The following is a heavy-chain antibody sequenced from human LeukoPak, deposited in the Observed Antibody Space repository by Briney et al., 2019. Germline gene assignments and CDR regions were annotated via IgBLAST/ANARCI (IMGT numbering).Heavy chain of an antibody. D-gene: IGHD3-10*01. CDR3: ARGKAYYYGSGRNFDY. Sequence: ASETLSLTCAVYGGSFSGYYWSWIRQPPGKGLEWIGEINHSGSTNYNPSLKSRVTISVDTSKNQFSLKLSSVTAADTAVYYCARGKAYYYGSGRNFDYWGQGTLVTVSS. V-gene: IGHV4-34*01. CDR1: GGSFSGYY. CDR2: INHSGST. J-gene: IGHJ4*02.